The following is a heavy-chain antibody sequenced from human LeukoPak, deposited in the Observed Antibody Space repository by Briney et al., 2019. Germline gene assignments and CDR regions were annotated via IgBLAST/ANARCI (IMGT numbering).Heavy chain of an antibody. CDR3: ARSRTSSPYDKNLNF. CDR1: GFTFRSYT. D-gene: IGHD1-14*01. CDR2: ISSSINYI. V-gene: IGHV3-21*01. J-gene: IGHJ4*02. Sequence: PGGSLRLSCAASGFTFRSYTMSWVREAPGKGLEWVSSISSSINYIYHADSVKGRFPISRDDAQNSVYLQMNSLKDEDTAVYYCARSRTSSPYDKNLNFWGQGTLVIVSS.